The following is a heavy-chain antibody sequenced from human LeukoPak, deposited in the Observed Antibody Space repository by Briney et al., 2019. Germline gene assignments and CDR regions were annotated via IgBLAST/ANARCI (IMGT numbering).Heavy chain of an antibody. V-gene: IGHV3-23*01. D-gene: IGHD6-19*01. Sequence: GGSLRLSCAASGFTFSNYAMSWVRQAPGKGLEWVSGISGSAGNTYYADSVKGRFSISRDNSKNTVYLQMNRLRAEDTAAYYCAKDLAYRSGWFLGAFDVWGQGTMVTVSS. CDR1: GFTFSNYA. J-gene: IGHJ3*01. CDR3: AKDLAYRSGWFLGAFDV. CDR2: ISGSAGNT.